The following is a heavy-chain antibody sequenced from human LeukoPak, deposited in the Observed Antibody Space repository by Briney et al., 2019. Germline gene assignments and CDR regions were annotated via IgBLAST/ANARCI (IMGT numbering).Heavy chain of an antibody. J-gene: IGHJ4*02. CDR2: ISSSSSYI. CDR3: ARAAPTRTLIGSGADY. Sequence: GGSLRLSCAASGFTFSSYSLNWVRQTPGKGLEWVSSISSSSSYIYYADSVKGRFTISRDNARNSLYLQMNSLRVEDTVVYYCARAAPTRTLIGSGADYWGQGTLVSVSS. D-gene: IGHD3-22*01. V-gene: IGHV3-21*01. CDR1: GFTFSSYS.